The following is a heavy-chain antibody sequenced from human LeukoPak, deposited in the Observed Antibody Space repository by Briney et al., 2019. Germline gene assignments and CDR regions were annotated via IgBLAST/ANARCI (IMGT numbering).Heavy chain of an antibody. CDR1: GFTFSGYS. CDR2: ISSSRTYI. Sequence: PGGSLRLSCAASGFTFSGYSMHWVRQAPGKGLEWVSSISSSRTYINYADSVKGRFTISRDNAKNSLYLQMNSLRAEDTALYYCARVMGYCSSTSCSPNDYWGQGTLVTVSS. J-gene: IGHJ4*02. CDR3: ARVMGYCSSTSCSPNDY. D-gene: IGHD2-2*01. V-gene: IGHV3-21*06.